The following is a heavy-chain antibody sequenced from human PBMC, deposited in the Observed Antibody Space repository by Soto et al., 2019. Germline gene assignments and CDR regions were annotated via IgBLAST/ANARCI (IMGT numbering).Heavy chain of an antibody. Sequence: GESLKISCKGSGYSFTSYWIGWVRQMPGKGLEWMGIIYPGDSDTRYSPSFQGQVTISADKSISTAYLQWSSLKASDTAMYYCARRGYSYGTYYYGMEVWGQGTTVTVSS. V-gene: IGHV5-51*01. CDR1: GYSFTSYW. CDR3: ARRGYSYGTYYYGMEV. D-gene: IGHD5-18*01. CDR2: IYPGDSDT. J-gene: IGHJ6*02.